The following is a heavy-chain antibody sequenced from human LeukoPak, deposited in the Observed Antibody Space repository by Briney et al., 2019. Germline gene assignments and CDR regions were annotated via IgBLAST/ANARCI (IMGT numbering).Heavy chain of an antibody. CDR1: GGTFSSYT. Sequence: APVKVSCKASGGTFSSYTISWVRQAPGQGLEWMGRIIPILGIANYAQKFQGRVTITADKSTSTAYMELSSLRSEDTAVYYCARSRTSGWYPLFDYWGQGTLVTVSS. CDR2: IIPILGIA. J-gene: IGHJ4*02. V-gene: IGHV1-69*02. D-gene: IGHD6-19*01. CDR3: ARSRTSGWYPLFDY.